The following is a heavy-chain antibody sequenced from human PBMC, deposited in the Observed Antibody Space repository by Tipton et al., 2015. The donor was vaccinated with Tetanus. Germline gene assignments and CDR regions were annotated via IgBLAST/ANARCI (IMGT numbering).Heavy chain of an antibody. Sequence: TLSLTCTVSGGSISSSSYYWGWIRQPPGKGLEWIGSIYYSGSTYYNPSLKSRVTISVDTSKNQFSLKLSSVTAADTAVYYCARPYSSGSLDSWGQGTMVTVTS. CDR3: ARPYSSGSLDS. V-gene: IGHV4-39*01. CDR1: GGSISSSSYY. CDR2: IYYSGST. J-gene: IGHJ3*02. D-gene: IGHD6-19*01.